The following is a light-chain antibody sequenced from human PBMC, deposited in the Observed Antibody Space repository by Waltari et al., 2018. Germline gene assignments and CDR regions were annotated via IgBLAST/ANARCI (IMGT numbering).Light chain of an antibody. CDR2: RDI. CDR3: QAWDTSTGVV. CDR1: NLQYKY. V-gene: IGLV3-1*01. J-gene: IGLJ2*01. Sequence: YEMTQPPSVSVSPGQTASITCSGDNLQYKYVYWYQHKPGKPPLLILYRDIERPSGIPERFSGSNSGNTATLTISETQAMDEADYYCQAWDTSTGVVFGGGTKLTVL.